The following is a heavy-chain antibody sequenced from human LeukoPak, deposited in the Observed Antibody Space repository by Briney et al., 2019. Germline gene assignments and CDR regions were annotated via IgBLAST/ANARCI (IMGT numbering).Heavy chain of an antibody. CDR2: MNPNSGNT. V-gene: IGHV1-8*01. D-gene: IGHD6-13*01. J-gene: IGHJ5*02. CDR1: GYTFTSYD. Sequence: ASVNVSFKASGYTFTSYDINWVRQATGQGLEWMGWMNPNSGNTGYAQKFQGRVTMTRNTSISTAYMELSSLRSEDTAVYYCARMCSSWYFQIGVWFDPWGQGTLVTVSS. CDR3: ARMCSSWYFQIGVWFDP.